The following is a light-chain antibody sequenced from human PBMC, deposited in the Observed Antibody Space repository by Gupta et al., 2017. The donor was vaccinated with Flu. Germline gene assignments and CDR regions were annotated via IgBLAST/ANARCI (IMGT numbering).Light chain of an antibody. CDR2: GAS. CDR1: QSVSGSH. J-gene: IGKJ2*01. CDR3: QQYGSSPHT. Sequence: EIVLTQPPGTLSLSPGERATLSCRASQSVSGSHLAWYQEKPGQAPRLLIYGASSRATGIPDRFSGSGSGTDFTLTISRLEPEDFAVYYCQQYGSSPHTFGQGTKLDIK. V-gene: IGKV3-20*01.